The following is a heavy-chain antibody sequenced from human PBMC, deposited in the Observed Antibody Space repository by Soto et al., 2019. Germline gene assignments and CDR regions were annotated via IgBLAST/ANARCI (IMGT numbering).Heavy chain of an antibody. CDR3: ARGVPSSSWQTNWFDP. Sequence: GGSLRLSCAASGFTFNNHAMSWVRQAPGKGLEWVSAISGSGGTTFYADSVKGRFTISRDNSRNTLYLQMDSLTAEDTALYYCARGVPSSSWQTNWFDPWGQGTLVTVSS. J-gene: IGHJ5*02. V-gene: IGHV3-23*01. CDR2: ISGSGGTT. D-gene: IGHD2-2*01. CDR1: GFTFNNHA.